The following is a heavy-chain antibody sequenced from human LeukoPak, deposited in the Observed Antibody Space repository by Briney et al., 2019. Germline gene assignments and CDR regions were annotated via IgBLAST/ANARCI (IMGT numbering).Heavy chain of an antibody. J-gene: IGHJ4*02. CDR2: IYYSGST. D-gene: IGHD6-6*01. CDR3: AGCVGAARPYY. Sequence: SETLSLTCTVSGGSISNKYWSWIRQPPGKGLEWIGYIYYSGSTNYNPSLKSRVTILVDTSKNQVSLKLSSVTAADTAVYYCAGCVGAARPYYWGQGTLVTVSS. CDR1: GGSISNKY. V-gene: IGHV4-59*01.